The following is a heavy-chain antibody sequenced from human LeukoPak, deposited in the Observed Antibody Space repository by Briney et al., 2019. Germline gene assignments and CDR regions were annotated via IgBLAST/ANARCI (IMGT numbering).Heavy chain of an antibody. J-gene: IGHJ4*02. CDR3: ATLSDYGGNPYFDY. V-gene: IGHV4-59*01. CDR2: IYYSGST. Sequence: SETLSLTCTVSGGSISSYYWSWIRQPPGKGLEWIGYIYYSGSTNYNPSLKSRVTISVDTSKNQLSLKLSSVTAADTAVNYCATLSDYGGNPYFDYWGQGTLVTVSS. D-gene: IGHD4-23*01. CDR1: GGSISSYY.